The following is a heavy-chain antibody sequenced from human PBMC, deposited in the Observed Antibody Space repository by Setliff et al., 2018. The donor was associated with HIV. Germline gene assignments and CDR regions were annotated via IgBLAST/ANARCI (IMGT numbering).Heavy chain of an antibody. CDR2: INHSGST. CDR3: AGGPGTTSIDY. CDR1: GGSISGYY. Sequence: PSETLSLTFTVSGGSISGYYWSWIRQPPGKGLEWIGEINHSGSTNYNMSLWSRVTISLDASRNQFSLELISVTAAATAVYYCAGGPGTTSIDYWAQGTLVTVSS. D-gene: IGHD1-26*01. V-gene: IGHV4-34*01. J-gene: IGHJ4*02.